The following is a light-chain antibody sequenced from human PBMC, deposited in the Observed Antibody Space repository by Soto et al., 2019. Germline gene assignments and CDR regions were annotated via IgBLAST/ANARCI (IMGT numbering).Light chain of an antibody. Sequence: DIQMTQSPSTLSASVGDRVTITCRASQTISSWLAWYQQKPGKAPKLLLYKASTLESGLPSRFSGSGSGTDFTLTVTSLQPEDFATYYCQQYSYYATFGQGTKVEIK. CDR2: KAS. CDR3: QQYSYYAT. CDR1: QTISSW. V-gene: IGKV1-5*03. J-gene: IGKJ1*01.